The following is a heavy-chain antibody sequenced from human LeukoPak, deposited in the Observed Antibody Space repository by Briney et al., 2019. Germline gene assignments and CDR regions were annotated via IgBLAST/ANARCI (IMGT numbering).Heavy chain of an antibody. V-gene: IGHV5-51*04. J-gene: IGHJ5*02. Sequence: GESLKISCKGSGYSFTSYWIGWVRQMPGKGLEWMGITYPGDSNTRYSPSFQGQVTISADKPISSAYLQWSSLKASDTAMYYCVRSPACSSGTCYPNWFDPWGQGTLVTVSS. D-gene: IGHD2-15*01. CDR3: VRSPACSSGTCYPNWFDP. CDR1: GYSFTSYW. CDR2: TYPGDSNT.